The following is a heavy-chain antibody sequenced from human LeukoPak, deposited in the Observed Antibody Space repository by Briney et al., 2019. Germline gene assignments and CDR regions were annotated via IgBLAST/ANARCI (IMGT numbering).Heavy chain of an antibody. V-gene: IGHV4-34*01. D-gene: IGHD6-6*01. CDR1: GGSFSGYY. J-gene: IGHJ6*02. CDR2: INHSGST. Sequence: SETLSLTCAVYGGSFSGYYWSWIRQPPGKGLEWIGEINHSGSTNYNPSLKSRVTISVDTSKSQFSLKLSSVTAADTAVYYCARGRAARPWYYYGMDIWGQGTTVTVSS. CDR3: ARGRAARPWYYYGMDI.